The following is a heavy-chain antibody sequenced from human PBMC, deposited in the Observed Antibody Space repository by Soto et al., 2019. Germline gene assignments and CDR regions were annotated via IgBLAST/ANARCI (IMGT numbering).Heavy chain of an antibody. CDR3: ARGFSIDWYTYYFDY. CDR1: GGSISSSSYY. CDR2: IYYSGST. J-gene: IGHJ4*02. D-gene: IGHD3-3*02. Sequence: SETLSLTCTVSGGSISSSSYYWGWIRQPPGKGLEWIGSIYYSGSTYYNPSLKSRVTISVDKSKNQFSLRLSSVTAADTAVYYCARGFSIDWYTYYFDYWGQGSLVTVS. V-gene: IGHV4-39*07.